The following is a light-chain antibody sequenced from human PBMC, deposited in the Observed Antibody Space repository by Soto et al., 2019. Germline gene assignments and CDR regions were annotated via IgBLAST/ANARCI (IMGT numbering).Light chain of an antibody. J-gene: IGLJ1*01. CDR1: SSDVGGYNY. Sequence: QSALTQPASVSGSPGQSMTISCTGTSSDVGGYNYVSWYQQQSGKAPKLLIHEVSYRPSWVSNRFAGSKSGNTASLTISGLQAEAEADHHCDSYPIGRAEVFGTGTALTV. CDR3: DSYPIGRAEV. CDR2: EVS. V-gene: IGLV2-14*01.